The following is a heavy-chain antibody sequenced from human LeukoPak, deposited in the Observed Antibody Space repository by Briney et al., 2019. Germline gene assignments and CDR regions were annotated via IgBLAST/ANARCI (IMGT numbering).Heavy chain of an antibody. V-gene: IGHV3-21*01. D-gene: IGHD3-10*01. CDR1: GFTFSSYS. CDR2: ISTSSSYI. CDR3: ARVLLWFGELIPLDY. Sequence: GGSLRLSCAAYGFTFSSYSMNWVRQAPGKGLEWVSFISTSSSYIYYADSVKGRFTVSRDNAKNSLYLEMNSLRAEDTAVYYCARVLLWFGELIPLDYWGQGTLVTVSS. J-gene: IGHJ4*02.